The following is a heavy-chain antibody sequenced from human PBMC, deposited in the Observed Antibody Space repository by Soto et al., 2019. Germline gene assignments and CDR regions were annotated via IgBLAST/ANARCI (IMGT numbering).Heavy chain of an antibody. V-gene: IGHV3-48*01. CDR2: ISSSSSTI. CDR1: GFTFSSYS. D-gene: IGHD3-9*01. J-gene: IGHJ3*02. Sequence: GGSLRLSCAASGFTFSSYSMNWVRQAPGKGLEWVSYISSSSSTIYYADSVKGRFTISRDNAKNSLYLQMNSLRAEDTAVYYCARDSPYFVYAFDIWGQGTMVTVSS. CDR3: ARDSPYFVYAFDI.